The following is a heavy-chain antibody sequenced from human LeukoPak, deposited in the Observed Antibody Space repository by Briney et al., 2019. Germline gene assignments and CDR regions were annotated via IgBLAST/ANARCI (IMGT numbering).Heavy chain of an antibody. Sequence: PGGSLRLSCAASGFTFSSYSMNWVRQAPGKGLEWVSSISSSSSYIYYADSVKGRFTISRDNAKNSLYLQMNSLRAEDTAVYYCARGPGRKYYDFWSGSHWFDPWGQGTLVTVSS. CDR2: ISSSSSYI. CDR1: GFTFSSYS. D-gene: IGHD3-3*01. V-gene: IGHV3-21*01. CDR3: ARGPGRKYYDFWSGSHWFDP. J-gene: IGHJ5*02.